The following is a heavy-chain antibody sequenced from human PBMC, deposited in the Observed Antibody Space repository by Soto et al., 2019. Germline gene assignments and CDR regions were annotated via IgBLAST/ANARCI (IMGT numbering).Heavy chain of an antibody. Sequence: RASVKVSCKASGGTFSSYAISWVRQAPGQGLEWMGGIIPIFGTANYAQKFQGRVTITADESTSTAYMELSSLRSEDTAVYYCARDRASYGSTSCYAGCNWLDPWGQGTLVTVSS. CDR2: IIPIFGTA. V-gene: IGHV1-69*13. J-gene: IGHJ5*02. CDR1: GGTFSSYA. D-gene: IGHD2-2*01. CDR3: ARDRASYGSTSCYAGCNWLDP.